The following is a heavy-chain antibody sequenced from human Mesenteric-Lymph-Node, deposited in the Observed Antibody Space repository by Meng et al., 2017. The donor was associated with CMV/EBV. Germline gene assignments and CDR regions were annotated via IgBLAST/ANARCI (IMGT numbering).Heavy chain of an antibody. CDR2: INHSGAT. CDR3: AGGFRNYFETSGHYYRF. Sequence: GGSFSGCFWAWIRQSPGTGLEWLGEINHSGATIYNPSLRSRITIAVDTSKNQFSLNLRSVTATDTAVYYCAGGFRNYFETSGHYYRFSGQGTLVTVSS. CDR1: GGSFSGCF. D-gene: IGHD3-22*01. J-gene: IGHJ4*02. V-gene: IGHV4-34*01.